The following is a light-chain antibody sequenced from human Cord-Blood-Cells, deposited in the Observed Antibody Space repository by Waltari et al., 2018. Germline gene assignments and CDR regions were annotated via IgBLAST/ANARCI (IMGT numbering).Light chain of an antibody. Sequence: EIVMTQSQATLSVSPGERATLSCSASQSVSSNLAWYQQKPGQAPRLLIDVASTRATGIPAMLRGSGSGTEFTLTSSSRQSEGVAVYCCQQYNNWRPLTFGGGTKVEIK. CDR2: VAS. J-gene: IGKJ4*01. CDR3: QQYNNWRPLT. V-gene: IGKV3-15*01. CDR1: QSVSSN.